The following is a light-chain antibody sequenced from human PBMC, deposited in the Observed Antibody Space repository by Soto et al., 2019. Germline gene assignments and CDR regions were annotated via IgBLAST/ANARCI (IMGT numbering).Light chain of an antibody. V-gene: IGKV3-20*01. CDR2: GAS. CDR3: QQFDGSRPAFT. Sequence: ESLLTQSPGTLSLSPGERATLSCRASQTVNSRHLNWYQHKPGQAPRLLIYGASIRAAGIPDWFGGSRSGADFSLTITRLEPEDSAVYYCQQFDGSRPAFTFGQGTKLEI. J-gene: IGKJ2*01. CDR1: QTVNSRH.